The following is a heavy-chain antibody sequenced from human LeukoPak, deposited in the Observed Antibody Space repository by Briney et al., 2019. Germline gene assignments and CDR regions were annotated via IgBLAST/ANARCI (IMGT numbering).Heavy chain of an antibody. D-gene: IGHD5-24*01. Sequence: SETLSLTCAVYGASFNDYYWSWIRQPPGKGLEWIGEINHSGNTNYNPSLKSRVTISVDTSKNQFSLKLSSVTAADTAVYYCARRVRFGDGWVFDYWGRGTPVTVSS. J-gene: IGHJ4*02. CDR2: INHSGNT. CDR1: GASFNDYY. CDR3: ARRVRFGDGWVFDY. V-gene: IGHV4-34*01.